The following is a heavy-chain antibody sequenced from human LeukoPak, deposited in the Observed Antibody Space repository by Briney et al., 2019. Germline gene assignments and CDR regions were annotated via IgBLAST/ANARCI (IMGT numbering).Heavy chain of an antibody. Sequence: PGGSLRLSCAASGFTFSSYSMNWIRQPPGKGLEWMGSIYYSGSTYYKPPLTSRVTISVDTSKNQFSLELSSVSAADTAVCVCPRRGGYTLFEYWGQGTLVTVSS. J-gene: IGHJ4*02. CDR3: PRRGGYTLFEY. D-gene: IGHD5-24*01. CDR2: IYYSGST. V-gene: IGHV4-59*05. CDR1: GFTFSSYS.